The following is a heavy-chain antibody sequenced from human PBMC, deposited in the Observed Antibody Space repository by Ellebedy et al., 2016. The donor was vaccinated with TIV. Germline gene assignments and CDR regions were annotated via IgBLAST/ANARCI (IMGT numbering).Heavy chain of an antibody. CDR3: ARGSFTVVCGGSCYTPYFDY. J-gene: IGHJ4*02. Sequence: SETLSLXCTVSGGSISSGGYSWSWIRQPPGKGLEWIGYIYHSGSTYYNPSLKSRVTISVDRSKNQFSLKLSSVTAADTAVYYCARGSFTVVCGGSCYTPYFDYWGQGTLVTVSS. CDR2: IYHSGST. D-gene: IGHD2-15*01. V-gene: IGHV4-30-2*01. CDR1: GGSISSGGYS.